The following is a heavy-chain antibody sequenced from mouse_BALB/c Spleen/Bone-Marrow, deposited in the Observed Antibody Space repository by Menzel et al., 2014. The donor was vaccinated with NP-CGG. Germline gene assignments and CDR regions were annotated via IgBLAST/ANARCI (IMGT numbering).Heavy chain of an antibody. CDR3: ARLGYYGYFDY. D-gene: IGHD1-1*01. Sequence: EVQLVESGGGLVQPGGSLILSCAASGFAFSRYWMSWARQAPGKGQEWIGEINPGSSTINYTPSFKDKFIISRDNAKKTLYLQVSKVRSEDTARYYCARLGYYGYFDYWGQGTTLTVSS. J-gene: IGHJ2*01. CDR2: INPGSSTI. V-gene: IGHV4-2*02. CDR1: GFAFSRYW.